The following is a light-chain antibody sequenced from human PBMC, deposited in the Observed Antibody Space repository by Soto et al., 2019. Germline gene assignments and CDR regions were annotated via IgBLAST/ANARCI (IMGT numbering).Light chain of an antibody. CDR3: QQSSSLPPGFT. CDR1: QNIRGD. J-gene: IGKJ3*01. CDR2: AAS. Sequence: DIQITKSPSSLSASVGDRVTITRRTSQNIRGDLNWYQQEAGQAPRFLISAASSLQSGVPSRFSGSGSGTDFTLTISSLQPEDVATYYCQQSSSLPPGFTFGPGTKVDIK. V-gene: IGKV1-39*01.